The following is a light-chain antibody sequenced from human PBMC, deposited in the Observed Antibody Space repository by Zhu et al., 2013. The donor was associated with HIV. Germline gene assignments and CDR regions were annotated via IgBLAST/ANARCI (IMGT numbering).Light chain of an antibody. CDR1: QSVTNN. Sequence: EIVMTQSPATLSVSPGDTATLSCRASQSVTNNLAWYQQKVGQAPRLLIYAASTRVAGVPGRFTGSGSGTEFTLTISGLQSDDFAVYYCQHYNNWPPWTFGQGTTVEMK. CDR3: QHYNNWPPWT. J-gene: IGKJ1*01. V-gene: IGKV3-15*01. CDR2: AAS.